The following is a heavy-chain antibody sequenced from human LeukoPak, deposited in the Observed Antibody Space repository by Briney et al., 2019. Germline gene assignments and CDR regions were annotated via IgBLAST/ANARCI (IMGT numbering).Heavy chain of an antibody. CDR3: AREDYSYDFI. CDR2: ITPLFGTP. Sequence: SVKVSCKASGGTFSTYVISWVRQAPGQGLAWMGGITPLFGTPNYAQKFQGRLTLTADKSTATAYMELNSLRSEDTAIYYCAREDYSYDFIWGQGTLITVSS. V-gene: IGHV1-69*06. CDR1: GGTFSTYV. D-gene: IGHD3-3*01. J-gene: IGHJ4*02.